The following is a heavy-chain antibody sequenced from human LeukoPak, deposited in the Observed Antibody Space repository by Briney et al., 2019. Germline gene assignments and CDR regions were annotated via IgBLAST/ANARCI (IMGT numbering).Heavy chain of an antibody. CDR1: GGSISSYY. Sequence: PSETLSLTRTVSGGSISSYYWSWIRQPPGKGLEWIGYIYYSGSTNYNPFLKSRVTISVDTSKNQFSLKLSSVTAADTAVYYCARGTTVTTPPRYYYGMDVWGQGTTVTVSS. CDR2: IYYSGST. V-gene: IGHV4-59*01. J-gene: IGHJ6*02. CDR3: ARGTTVTTPPRYYYGMDV. D-gene: IGHD4-17*01.